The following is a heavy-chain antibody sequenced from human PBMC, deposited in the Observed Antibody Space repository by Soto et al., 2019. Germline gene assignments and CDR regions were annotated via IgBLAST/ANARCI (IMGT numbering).Heavy chain of an antibody. CDR3: ARDRGYCSGGSCYSPFYYYYGMDV. Sequence: GGSLRLSCAASGFTFSSYGMHWVRQAPGKGLEWVAVIWYDGSNKYYADSVKGRFTISRDNSKNTLYLQMNSLRAEDTAVYYCARDRGYCSGGSCYSPFYYYYGMDVWGQGTTVTVSS. D-gene: IGHD2-15*01. J-gene: IGHJ6*02. V-gene: IGHV3-33*01. CDR2: IWYDGSNK. CDR1: GFTFSSYG.